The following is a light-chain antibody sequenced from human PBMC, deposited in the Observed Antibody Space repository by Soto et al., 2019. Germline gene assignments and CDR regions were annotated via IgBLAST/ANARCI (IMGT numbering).Light chain of an antibody. V-gene: IGKV1-13*02. CDR3: QQVNTFPFT. Sequence: AIQLTQSPSSLSASVGDRVTITCRASQGIGSSLAWYQQKPGKPPRVLIYSTSTLSNGVPSRFSGSGSGTDFSLTISSLRPEDFVTYFCQQVNTFPFTFGGGTRVDIK. J-gene: IGKJ4*01. CDR2: STS. CDR1: QGIGSS.